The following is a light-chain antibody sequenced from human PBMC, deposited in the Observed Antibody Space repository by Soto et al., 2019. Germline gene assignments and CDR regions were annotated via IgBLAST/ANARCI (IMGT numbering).Light chain of an antibody. CDR1: SSNIGANYD. J-gene: IGLJ1*01. V-gene: IGLV1-40*01. CDR3: QSYDSSLSGYV. Sequence: QSVLKHPPSVTGAPGQGVPIFCTRSSSNIGANYDVHWYQHLPGTAPKLLIYGNTNRPSGVPDRFSGSKSGTSASLAITGLQAEDEADYYCQSYDSSLSGYVVGTGTKVTVL. CDR2: GNT.